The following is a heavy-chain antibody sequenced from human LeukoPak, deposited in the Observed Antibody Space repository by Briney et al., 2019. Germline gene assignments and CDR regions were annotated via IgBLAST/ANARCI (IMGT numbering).Heavy chain of an antibody. J-gene: IGHJ5*02. V-gene: IGHV4-34*01. Sequence: SETLSLTCAVYGGSFSGYYWSWIRQPPGKGLEWIGEINHSGSTNYNPSLKSRVTISVDTSKNQFSLKLSSVTAADTAVYYCVGDYYDSSGYYDKGSGWFDPWGQGTLVTVSS. D-gene: IGHD3-22*01. CDR2: INHSGST. CDR1: GGSFSGYY. CDR3: VGDYYDSSGYYDKGSGWFDP.